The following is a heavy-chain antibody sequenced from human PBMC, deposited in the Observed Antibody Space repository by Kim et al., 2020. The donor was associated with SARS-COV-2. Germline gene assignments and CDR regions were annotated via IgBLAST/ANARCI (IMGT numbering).Heavy chain of an antibody. CDR2: ISSSGSTI. D-gene: IGHD5-18*01. V-gene: IGHV3-48*03. J-gene: IGHJ6*02. CDR3: ARDGGYSYGSRNPDVLDV. CDR1: GFTFSSYE. Sequence: GGSLRLSCAASGFTFSSYEMNWVRQAPGKGLEWVSYISSSGSTIYYADSVKGRFTISRDNAKNSLYLQMNSLRAEDTAVYYCARDGGYSYGSRNPDVLDVWGQGTTVTVSS.